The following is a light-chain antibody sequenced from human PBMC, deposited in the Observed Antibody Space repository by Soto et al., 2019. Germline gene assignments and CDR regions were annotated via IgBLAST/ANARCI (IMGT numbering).Light chain of an antibody. CDR1: QVIGNPY. V-gene: IGKV1-17*01. CDR2: STS. CDR3: LQYWDYSWT. J-gene: IGKJ1*01. Sequence: IQMAQSPSSLSASVGDRVTVTCRASQVIGNPYIGWYQQRVGRPPKRLIYSTSALQSGVPWRFSGRGSGTEFRLTISSLQPEDSATYYCLQYWDYSWTFGQGTKVEVK.